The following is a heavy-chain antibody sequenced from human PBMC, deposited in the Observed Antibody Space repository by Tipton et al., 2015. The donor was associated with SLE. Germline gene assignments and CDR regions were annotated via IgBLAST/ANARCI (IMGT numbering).Heavy chain of an antibody. CDR3: ARGFLEWLFDDAFDI. CDR1: GGSISSSSYY. V-gene: IGHV4-61*02. Sequence: TLSLTCTVSGGSISSSSYYWGWIRQPAGKGLEWIGRIYTSGSTNYNPSLKSRVTISVDTSKNQFSLKLSSVTAADTAVHYCARGFLEWLFDDAFDIWGQGTMVTVSS. D-gene: IGHD3-3*01. CDR2: IYTSGST. J-gene: IGHJ3*02.